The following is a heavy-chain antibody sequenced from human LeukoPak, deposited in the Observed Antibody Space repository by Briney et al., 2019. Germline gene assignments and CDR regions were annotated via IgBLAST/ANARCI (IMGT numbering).Heavy chain of an antibody. CDR2: INHSGST. CDR3: ARTRAAGISFDY. Sequence: SETPSLTCAVYGGSFSGYYWSWIRQPPGKGLEWIGEINHSGSTNYNPSLKSRVTISVDTSKNQFSLKLSSVTAADTAVYYCARTRAAGISFDYWGQGTLVTVSS. V-gene: IGHV4-34*01. CDR1: GGSFSGYY. J-gene: IGHJ4*02. D-gene: IGHD6-13*01.